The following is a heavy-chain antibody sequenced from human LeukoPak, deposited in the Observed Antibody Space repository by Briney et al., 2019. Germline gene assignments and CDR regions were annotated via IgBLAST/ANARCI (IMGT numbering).Heavy chain of an antibody. CDR2: INPDDGST. D-gene: IGHD2-21*01. Sequence: PGGSLRLSCAASGFTFRKYWLHWVRQAPGKGLVWVSRINPDDGSTSYADSVKGRFTISRDNAKSTLYLQMNSLRAEDTAVYYCLTIVETDLEAFDIWGQGTKVTVSS. V-gene: IGHV3-74*01. J-gene: IGHJ3*02. CDR3: LTIVETDLEAFDI. CDR1: GFTFRKYW.